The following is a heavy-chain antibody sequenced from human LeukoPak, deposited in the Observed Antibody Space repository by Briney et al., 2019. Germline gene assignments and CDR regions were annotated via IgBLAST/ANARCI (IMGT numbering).Heavy chain of an antibody. Sequence: ASVKVSCKASGGTFSRYDISWVRQAPGQGLEWMGIINPSGGSTSYAQKFQGRVTMTRDMSTSTVYMELSSLRSEDTAVYYCARGGITTSAFDIWGQGTMVTVSS. D-gene: IGHD3-22*01. CDR1: GGTFSRYD. CDR2: INPSGGST. J-gene: IGHJ3*02. CDR3: ARGGITTSAFDI. V-gene: IGHV1-46*01.